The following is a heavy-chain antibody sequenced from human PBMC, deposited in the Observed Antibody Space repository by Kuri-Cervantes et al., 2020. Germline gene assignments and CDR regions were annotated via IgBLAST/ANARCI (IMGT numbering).Heavy chain of an antibody. D-gene: IGHD1-26*01. V-gene: IGHV3-13*01. CDR2: IGTAGDT. CDR1: GFTFSSYD. CDR3: ARDLRRVGAPPYYGMDV. Sequence: GESLKISCAASGFTFSSYDMHWVRQATGKGLEWVSAIGTAGDTYYPGSVKGRFTISRENAKNSLYLQMNSLRAGDTAVYYCARDLRRVGAPPYYGMDVWGQGTTVTVSS. J-gene: IGHJ6*02.